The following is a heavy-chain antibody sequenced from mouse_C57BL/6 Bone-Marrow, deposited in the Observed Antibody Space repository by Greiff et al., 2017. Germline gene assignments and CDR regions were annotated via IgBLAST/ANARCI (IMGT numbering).Heavy chain of an antibody. J-gene: IGHJ2*01. CDR1: GYSFTGYY. V-gene: IGHV1-42*01. D-gene: IGHD2-2*01. CDR3: AKKPLYGYPDY. Sequence: EVQGVESGPELVKPGASVEISCKASGYSFTGYYMNWVKQSPEKSLEWIGEINPSTGGTTYNQKFKAKATLTVDKSSSTAYMQLKSLTSEDSAVYYCAKKPLYGYPDYWGQGTTLTVSS. CDR2: INPSTGGT.